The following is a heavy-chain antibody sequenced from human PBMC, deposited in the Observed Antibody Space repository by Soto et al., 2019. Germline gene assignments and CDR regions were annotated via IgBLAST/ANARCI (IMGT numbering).Heavy chain of an antibody. CDR2: INHSGST. D-gene: IGHD6-13*01. CDR3: ARGPKIGYSSSWYRGGWFDP. CDR1: GGSFSGYY. Sequence: PSETLSLTCAVYGGSFSGYYWSWIRQPPGKGLEWIGEINHSGSTNYNPSLKSRVTISVDTSKNQFSLKLSSVTAADTAVYYCARGPKIGYSSSWYRGGWFDPWGQGTLVTVSS. J-gene: IGHJ5*02. V-gene: IGHV4-34*01.